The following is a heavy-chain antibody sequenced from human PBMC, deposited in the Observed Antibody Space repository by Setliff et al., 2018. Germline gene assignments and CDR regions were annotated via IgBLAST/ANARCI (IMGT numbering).Heavy chain of an antibody. J-gene: IGHJ4*02. V-gene: IGHV1-2*02. CDR3: GRAIDSTGYYPNF. CDR1: GYTFSDYY. Sequence: ASVKVSCKTSGYTFSDYYMYWVRQAPGQGLEWMGWINAKXXXXXYXXXXQGRVTMTRDTSITTAYMELSSLRSDDTAVYYCGRAIDSTGYYPNFWGQGTLVTAPQ. D-gene: IGHD3-9*01. CDR2: INAKXXXX.